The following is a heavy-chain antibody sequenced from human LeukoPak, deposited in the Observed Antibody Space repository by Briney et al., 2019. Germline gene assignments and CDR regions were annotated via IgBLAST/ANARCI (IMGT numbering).Heavy chain of an antibody. CDR3: ASDVRDPTKQQLAS. J-gene: IGHJ5*02. CDR2: INPNSGGT. V-gene: IGHV1-2*02. CDR1: GYTFTSYD. Sequence: ASVKVSCKASGYTFTSYDINWVRQATGQGLEWMGWINPNSGGTNYAQKFQGRVTMTRDTSISTAYMELSRLRSDDTAVYYCASDVRDPTKQQLASWGQGTLVTVSS. D-gene: IGHD6-13*01.